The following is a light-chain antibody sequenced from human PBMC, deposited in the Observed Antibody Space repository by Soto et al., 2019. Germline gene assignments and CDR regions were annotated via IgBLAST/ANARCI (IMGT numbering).Light chain of an antibody. J-gene: IGKJ5*01. CDR3: LQYDSYPVT. Sequence: IQLPQSPSSPSASVGDRVTIACLAGQDINSDLGWYQQKPGKAPKRLIYAASSLQSGVPSRFSGSGSGTEFTLTINSLQPEDFGTYYCLQYDSYPVTFGQGTRLEIK. CDR1: QDINSD. V-gene: IGKV1-17*01. CDR2: AAS.